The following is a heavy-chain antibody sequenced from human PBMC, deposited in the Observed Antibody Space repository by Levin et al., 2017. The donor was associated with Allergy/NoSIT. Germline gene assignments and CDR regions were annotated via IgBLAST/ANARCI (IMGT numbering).Heavy chain of an antibody. J-gene: IGHJ5*02. CDR1: GYSFTSYW. V-gene: IGHV5-10-1*01. D-gene: IGHD6-19*01. CDR2: IDPSDSYT. Sequence: GESLKISCQGSGYSFTSYWISWVRQMPGKGLEWMGRIDPSDSYTNYSPSFQGHVTISADKSISTAYLQWSSLKASDTAMYYCARLGVSSGRDDWFDPWGQGTLVTVSS. CDR3: ARLGVSSGRDDWFDP.